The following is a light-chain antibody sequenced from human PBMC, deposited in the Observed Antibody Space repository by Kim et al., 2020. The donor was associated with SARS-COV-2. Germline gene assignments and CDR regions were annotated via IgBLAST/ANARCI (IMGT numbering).Light chain of an antibody. Sequence: QSELTQPPSASGTPGQRVTISCSGSSSNIGSNTVNWYQQLPGTAPKLLIYSNNQRPSGVPDRFSGSKSGTSASLAISGLQSEDEADYYCAAWDDSLNGWVFGGGTQLTVL. CDR2: SNN. CDR1: SSNIGSNT. J-gene: IGLJ3*02. CDR3: AAWDDSLNGWV. V-gene: IGLV1-44*01.